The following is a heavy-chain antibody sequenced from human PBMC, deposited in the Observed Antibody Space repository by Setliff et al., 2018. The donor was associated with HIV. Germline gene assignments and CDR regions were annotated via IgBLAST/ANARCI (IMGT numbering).Heavy chain of an antibody. J-gene: IGHJ4*02. CDR3: TRDPSSIRYYFDY. CDR2: IRSKAYGETR. V-gene: IGHV3-49*04. CDR1: GFTFGDYT. Sequence: GGSLRLSCSASGFTFGDYTMTWVRQAPGKGLEWVGFIRSKAYGETREYAASVKGRFTISRDDSKNIAYLHMKSLKSEDTAVYYCTRDPSSIRYYFDYWGQGTLVTVSS.